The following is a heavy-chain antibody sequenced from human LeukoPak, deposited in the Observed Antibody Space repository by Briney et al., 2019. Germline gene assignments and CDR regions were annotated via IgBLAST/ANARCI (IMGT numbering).Heavy chain of an antibody. J-gene: IGHJ4*02. V-gene: IGHV3-74*03. Sequence: GGSLRLSCAASGFTFSSYWMHWVRQAPGKGLVWVSRINSDGSSTTYADSVKGRFTISRDNSKNTLYLQMNSLRAEDTAVYYCAKGFGSSSSDDYWGQGTLVTVSS. CDR2: INSDGSST. D-gene: IGHD6-6*01. CDR3: AKGFGSSSSDDY. CDR1: GFTFSSYW.